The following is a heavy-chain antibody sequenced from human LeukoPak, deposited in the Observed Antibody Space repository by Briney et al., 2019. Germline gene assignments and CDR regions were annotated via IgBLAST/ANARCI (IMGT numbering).Heavy chain of an antibody. CDR2: ISFGCIT. CDR3: AKHLAYSRQSPDY. CDR1: GFTFSSYG. V-gene: IGHV3-23*01. D-gene: IGHD6-13*01. J-gene: IGHJ4*02. Sequence: PGVSLRLSCAASGFTFSSYGMSWVRQAPGKGLEWVSAISFGCITYFAHSVKGRVTISRDNSKNTLYQQMNSLRAEDTAVYYCAKHLAYSRQSPDYWGQGTLVTVSS.